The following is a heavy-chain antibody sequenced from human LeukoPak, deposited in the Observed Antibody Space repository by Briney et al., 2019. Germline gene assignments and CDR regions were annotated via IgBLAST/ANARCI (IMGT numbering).Heavy chain of an antibody. CDR3: ARDGPEQQLGLNYYYGMDV. Sequence: GASVKVSCKASGYTFTSYYMHWVRQAPGQGLEWMGIVNPSGGSTSYAQKFQGRVTMTRDTSTSTVYMELSSLRSEDTAVYYCARDGPEQQLGLNYYYGMDVWGQGTTVTVSS. CDR1: GYTFTSYY. J-gene: IGHJ6*02. D-gene: IGHD6-13*01. V-gene: IGHV1-46*01. CDR2: VNPSGGST.